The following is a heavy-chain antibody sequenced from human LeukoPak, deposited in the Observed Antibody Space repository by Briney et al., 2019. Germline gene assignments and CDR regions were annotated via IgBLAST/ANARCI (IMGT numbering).Heavy chain of an antibody. V-gene: IGHV4-4*02. CDR1: GGSISSSNW. CDR2: IYHSGST. CDR3: ARRTYCSGGRCYGEYWFDP. Sequence: SETLSLTCAVSGGSISSSNWWSWVRQPPGKGLEWIGEIYHSGSTNYNPSLKSRVTISVDKSKNQFSLKLSSVTAADTAVYYCARRTYCSGGRCYGEYWFDPWGPGTLVTVSS. D-gene: IGHD2-15*01. J-gene: IGHJ5*02.